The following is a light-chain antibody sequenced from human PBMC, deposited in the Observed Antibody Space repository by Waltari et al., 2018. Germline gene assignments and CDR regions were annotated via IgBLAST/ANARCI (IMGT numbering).Light chain of an antibody. CDR2: AAS. CDR1: QSISSY. CDR3: QQSYSTPYT. V-gene: IGKV1-39*01. J-gene: IGKJ2*01. Sequence: DIQMTQSPSSLSASVGDRVTITCRASQSISSYLNCYQQKPGTATKPLIYAASSLQSWVPSRFSGSGSGTDFTLTISSLQPEDFATYYCQQSYSTPYTFGQGTKLEIK.